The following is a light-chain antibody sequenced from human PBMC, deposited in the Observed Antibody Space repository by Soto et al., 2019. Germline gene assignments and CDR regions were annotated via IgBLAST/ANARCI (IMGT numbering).Light chain of an antibody. V-gene: IGKV3-15*01. J-gene: IGKJ5*01. CDR3: QQRSNWPPRFT. Sequence: EVVMTQSPATLSVSPGERATLSCRASQTVSRNLAWYQQRPGQAPRLLIYDISNRATGGPARVSGSGSETEFPPKIRSLQSEDFAVYYCQQRSNWPPRFTFGGGTRLEIK. CDR2: DIS. CDR1: QTVSRN.